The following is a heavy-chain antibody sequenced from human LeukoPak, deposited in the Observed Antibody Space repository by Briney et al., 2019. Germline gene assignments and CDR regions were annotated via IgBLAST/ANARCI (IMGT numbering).Heavy chain of an antibody. CDR1: GFTFDDYG. D-gene: IGHD4-17*01. J-gene: IGHJ4*02. V-gene: IGHV3-20*04. CDR3: ARGLRWAYGDYEFATIYFDY. CDR2: INWNGGST. Sequence: GGSLRLSCAASGFTFDDYGMSWVRQAPGKGLEWVSGINWNGGSTGYADSVKGRFTISRDNAKNSLYLQMNSLRAEDTALYYCARGLRWAYGDYEFATIYFDYWGQGTLVTVSS.